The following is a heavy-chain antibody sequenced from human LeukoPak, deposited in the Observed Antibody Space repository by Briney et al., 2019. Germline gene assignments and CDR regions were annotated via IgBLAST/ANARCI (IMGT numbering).Heavy chain of an antibody. Sequence: SETLSLTCTVSGGSISSYYWSWIRQPPGKGLEWIGYTYYSGSTNYNPSLKSRVTISVDTSKNQFSLKLSSVTAADTAVYYCARGILTGYLVYYFDYWGQGTLVTVSS. CDR2: TYYSGST. V-gene: IGHV4-59*01. CDR3: ARGILTGYLVYYFDY. CDR1: GGSISSYY. D-gene: IGHD3-9*01. J-gene: IGHJ4*02.